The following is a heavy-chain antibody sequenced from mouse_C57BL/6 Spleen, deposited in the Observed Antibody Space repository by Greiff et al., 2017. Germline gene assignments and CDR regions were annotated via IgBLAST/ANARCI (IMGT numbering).Heavy chain of an antibody. CDR3: TTPGSSYDWYFDV. D-gene: IGHD1-1*01. V-gene: IGHV14-4*01. Sequence: EVQLQQSGAELVRPGASVKLSCTASGFNIKDAYMHWVKQSPEQGLEWIGWIDPENGDTEYASKFQGKATITADTSSNTAYLQLSSLTSEDTAVYYCTTPGSSYDWYFDVWGTGTTVTVSS. CDR2: IDPENGDT. J-gene: IGHJ1*03. CDR1: GFNIKDAY.